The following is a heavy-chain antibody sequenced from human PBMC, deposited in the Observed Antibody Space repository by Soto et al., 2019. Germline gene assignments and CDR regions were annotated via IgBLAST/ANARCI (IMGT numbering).Heavy chain of an antibody. D-gene: IGHD2-15*01. CDR1: GYTFTSYA. J-gene: IGHJ2*01. CDR3: ARDNGGTNYFDL. CDR2: INAGNGNT. Sequence: QVQLVQSGAEVKKPGASVKVSCKASGYTFTSYAMHWVRQAPGQRLEWIGWINAGNGNTKYSQKFQGRVTITRDTSASTAYMELSSLRSEDTAVYYCARDNGGTNYFDLWGRGTLVTVSS. V-gene: IGHV1-3*01.